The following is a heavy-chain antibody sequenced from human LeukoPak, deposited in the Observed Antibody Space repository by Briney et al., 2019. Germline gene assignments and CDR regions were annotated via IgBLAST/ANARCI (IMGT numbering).Heavy chain of an antibody. CDR1: GGSISSSNW. J-gene: IGHJ4*02. D-gene: IGHD6-13*01. CDR3: ARETIAAAGKGFFDY. CDR2: IYHSGST. V-gene: IGHV4-4*02. Sequence: SGTLSLTCAVSGGSISSSNWWSWVRQPPGKGLEWIGEIYHSGSTNYNPSLKSRVTISVDTSKNQFSLKLSSVTAADTAVYYCARETIAAAGKGFFDYWGQGTLVTVSS.